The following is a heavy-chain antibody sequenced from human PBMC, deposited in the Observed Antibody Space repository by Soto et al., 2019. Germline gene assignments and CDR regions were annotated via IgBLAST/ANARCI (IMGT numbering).Heavy chain of an antibody. CDR1: GGSISSYY. V-gene: IGHV4-59*01. D-gene: IGHD3-10*01. J-gene: IGHJ5*02. CDR3: ARDRGSGSYYISGNWFDP. Sequence: PSETLSLTCTVSGGSISSYYWSWIRQPPGKGLEWIGYIYYSGSTNYNPSLKSRVTMSIDTSKNQFSLKLSSVTAADTAVYYCARDRGSGSYYISGNWFDPWGQGTLVTVSS. CDR2: IYYSGST.